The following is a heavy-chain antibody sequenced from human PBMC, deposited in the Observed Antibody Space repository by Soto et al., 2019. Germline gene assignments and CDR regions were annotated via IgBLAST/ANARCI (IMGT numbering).Heavy chain of an antibody. CDR3: AKFFVESGSKGGWPWYFHS. CDR2: ISGSGGTT. Sequence: EVQLLESGGGLVQPGRSLRLSCAASGFTFSNYAMSWVRQAPGQGLDWVSAISGSGGTTYYAGSVKGRFTISRDNSKNPLFLQMNSLRAEDAAVYYCAKFFVESGSKGGWPWYFHSWGQGTLVTGSS. V-gene: IGHV3-23*01. D-gene: IGHD3-10*01. CDR1: GFTFSNYA. J-gene: IGHJ4*02.